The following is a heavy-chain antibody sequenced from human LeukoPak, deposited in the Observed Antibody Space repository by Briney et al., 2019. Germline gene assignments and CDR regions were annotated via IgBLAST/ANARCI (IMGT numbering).Heavy chain of an antibody. CDR1: GYSFTSYA. CDR2: INPSGGST. CDR3: AREGYSGSYTLPDDY. Sequence: GASVKVSCKATGYSFTSYAMHWVRQAPGQGLEWMGIINPSGGSTSYAQKFQGRVTMTRDTSTSTVYMELSSLRSEDTAIYYCAREGYSGSYTLPDDYWGQGTLVTVSS. D-gene: IGHD1-26*01. V-gene: IGHV1-46*01. J-gene: IGHJ4*02.